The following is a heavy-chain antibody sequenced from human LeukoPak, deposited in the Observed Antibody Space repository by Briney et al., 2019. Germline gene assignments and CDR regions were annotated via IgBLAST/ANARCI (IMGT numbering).Heavy chain of an antibody. J-gene: IGHJ3*02. CDR2: IYHSGST. CDR3: ARMTHDAFDI. CDR1: GYSISSGYY. V-gene: IGHV4-38-2*02. Sequence: SETLSLTCTVSGYSISSGYYWGWIRQPPGKGLEWIGSIYHSGSTYYNPSLKSRVTISVDTSKNQFSLKLSSVTAADTAVYYCARMTHDAFDIWGQGTMVTVSS.